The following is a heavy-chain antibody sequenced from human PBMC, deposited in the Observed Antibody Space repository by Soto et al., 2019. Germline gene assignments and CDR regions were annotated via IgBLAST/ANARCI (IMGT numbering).Heavy chain of an antibody. CDR3: VKGGTIGVSGDAC. V-gene: IGHV3-23*01. CDR1: GFTFSSYA. J-gene: IGHJ4*02. CDR2: ILGGSGKT. D-gene: IGHD6-19*01. Sequence: EVQLLESGGGLVQPGGSLRLSCAASGFTFSSYAMTWVRQAPGKGLEWVALILGGSGKTYYADSVKGRFTISRDNSKNTLYLKMKSLRADDAAVYYGVKGGTIGVSGDACWGQGTRVTVPS.